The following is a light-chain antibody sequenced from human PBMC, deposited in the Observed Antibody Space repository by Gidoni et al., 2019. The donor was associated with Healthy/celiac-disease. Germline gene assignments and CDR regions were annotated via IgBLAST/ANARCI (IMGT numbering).Light chain of an antibody. CDR3: SSYTSSSTLPV. V-gene: IGLV2-14*01. J-gene: IGLJ2*01. CDR1: SSDVGGYNY. Sequence: QSALTQPASVSRSPGQSITISCTGTSSDVGGYNYVSWYQQHPGKAPKLMIYYVSNRPSGVSTRFSGSQSGNTSSLTISGLQAEDEADYYCSSYTSSSTLPVFGGGTKLTVL. CDR2: YVS.